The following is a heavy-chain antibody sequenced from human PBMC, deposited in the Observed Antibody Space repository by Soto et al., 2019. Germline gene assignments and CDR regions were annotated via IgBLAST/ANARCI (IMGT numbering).Heavy chain of an antibody. J-gene: IGHJ4*02. CDR3: AKDSRAFCGGDCSKDY. CDR2: TSFSGGRT. CDR1: GFIFSNYA. Sequence: LRLSCAASGFIFSNYAMTWVRQVPGRGLEWVSTTSFSGGRTYYADSVKGRFTISRDNSNNTLFLQMSSLRAEDTAIYYCAKDSRAFCGGDCSKDYWGQGTLVTVSS. D-gene: IGHD2-21*02. V-gene: IGHV3-23*01.